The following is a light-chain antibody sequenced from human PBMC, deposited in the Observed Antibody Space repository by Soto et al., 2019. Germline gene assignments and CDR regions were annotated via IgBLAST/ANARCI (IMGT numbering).Light chain of an antibody. Sequence: QSVLTQPPSASGTPGQRVTISCSGSTSNIGSNTVSWYQHLPGTAPKLLIYSNDQRPSGVPDRFSGSKSGTSASLAISGLQSEDEADYYCAIWYLTLSAWVFGGGTKLTVL. CDR3: AIWYLTLSAWV. CDR1: TSNIGSNT. CDR2: SND. J-gene: IGLJ3*02. V-gene: IGLV1-44*01.